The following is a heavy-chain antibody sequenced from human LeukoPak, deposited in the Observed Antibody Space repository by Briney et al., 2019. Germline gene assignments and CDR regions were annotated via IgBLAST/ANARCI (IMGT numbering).Heavy chain of an antibody. Sequence: GGSLEISLKGSGSTFTSYWIGWARQLPGKCLEWMGIIYPGDSDTRYSPSFQGQVTISADKSISTAYLQWSSLKASDTAMYYCARGGYRVTELDYWGQGTLVTVSS. CDR2: IYPGDSDT. J-gene: IGHJ4*02. V-gene: IGHV5-51*01. D-gene: IGHD5-12*01. CDR1: GSTFTSYW. CDR3: ARGGYRVTELDY.